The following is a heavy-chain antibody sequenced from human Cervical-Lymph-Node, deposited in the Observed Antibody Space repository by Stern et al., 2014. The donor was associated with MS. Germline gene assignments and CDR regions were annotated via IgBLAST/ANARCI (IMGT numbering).Heavy chain of an antibody. J-gene: IGHJ5*02. CDR2: INHREYS. V-gene: IGHV4-34*01. Sequence: QVQLQQWGAGLLKPSETLSLTCGVSGGSFSGSFSGYFRPWPRQTLGWGLSGIGEINHREYSNYNPSLKSLVTISVDTSKKHFTQKLSAVTAADTAVYYCARGMIRGGIDPWGQGTLVIVSS. CDR3: ARGMIRGGIDP. CDR1: GGSFSGSFSGYF. D-gene: IGHD3-10*01.